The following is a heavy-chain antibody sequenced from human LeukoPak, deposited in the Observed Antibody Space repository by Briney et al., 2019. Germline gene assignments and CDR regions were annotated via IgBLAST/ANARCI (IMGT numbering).Heavy chain of an antibody. CDR1: GFPFSSFW. V-gene: IGHV3-7*01. CDR3: AREGRELAYCSGSTCYSSGPIDS. Sequence: GGPLSFSVPASGFPFSSFWLTWVPQAPGKGREGGATLNREGSEKYYVDSVEGRFTISRDNAKNSLYLQMNSLRAEETAVYYCAREGRELAYCSGSTCYSSGPIDSWGQGTLVTVSS. D-gene: IGHD2-2*02. J-gene: IGHJ4*02. CDR2: LNREGSEK.